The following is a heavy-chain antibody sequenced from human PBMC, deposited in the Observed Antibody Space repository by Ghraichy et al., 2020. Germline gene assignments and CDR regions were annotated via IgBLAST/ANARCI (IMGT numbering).Heavy chain of an antibody. V-gene: IGHV2-70*01. CDR3: ARSPYASSRVFDS. CDR2: IDWRDDK. J-gene: IGHJ4*02. Sequence: SGPTLVKPTQTLTLTCTFSGFSLNTGRMSVSWIRQPPGKALEWLALIDWRDDKYYPASLKTRLSISKDTSENQVVLTMTNMDPVDTGTYYCARSPYASSRVFDSWGQGTLVTVSS. D-gene: IGHD6-13*01. CDR1: GFSLNTGRMS.